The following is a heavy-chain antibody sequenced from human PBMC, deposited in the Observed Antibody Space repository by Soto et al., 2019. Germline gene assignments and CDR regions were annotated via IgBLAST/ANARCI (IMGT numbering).Heavy chain of an antibody. D-gene: IGHD2-2*01. Sequence: SETLSLTCAVSGGSISGSNWWSWVRQPPGKGLEWIGEIYHSGSTNYNPSLKSRVTISVDTSKNQFPLKLTSVTAADTAVYYCARALWGPAGHINWFDPWGQGTLVTVSS. CDR3: ARALWGPAGHINWFDP. J-gene: IGHJ5*02. CDR1: GGSISGSNW. V-gene: IGHV4-4*02. CDR2: IYHSGST.